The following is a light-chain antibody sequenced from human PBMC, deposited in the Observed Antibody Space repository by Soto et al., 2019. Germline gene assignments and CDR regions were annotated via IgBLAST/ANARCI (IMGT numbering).Light chain of an antibody. J-gene: IGLJ2*01. Sequence: QSVLTQPPSVSGAPGQRFTIPCTGSSSNIGSFYDVPWYQQRPGTVPKLLIYGDNNRPSGVPDRFSGSKSGTSASLAITGLQPADEAADYCQTYDTSLSHVVFGGGTKLTVL. V-gene: IGLV1-40*01. CDR2: GDN. CDR1: SSNIGSFYD. CDR3: QTYDTSLSHVV.